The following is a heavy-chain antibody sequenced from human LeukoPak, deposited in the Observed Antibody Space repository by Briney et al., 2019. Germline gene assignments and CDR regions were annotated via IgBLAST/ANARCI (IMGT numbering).Heavy chain of an antibody. V-gene: IGHV4-59*01. CDR2: IYYSGST. D-gene: IGHD1-26*01. CDR3: ARISDSGSYY. Sequence: SETLSLTCTVSGGSISSYYWSWIRQPPGKGLEWIGYIYYSGSTNYNPSLKSRVTISVDTSKNQFSLKLSPVTAADTAVYYCARISDSGSYYWGQGTLVTVSS. CDR1: GGSISSYY. J-gene: IGHJ4*02.